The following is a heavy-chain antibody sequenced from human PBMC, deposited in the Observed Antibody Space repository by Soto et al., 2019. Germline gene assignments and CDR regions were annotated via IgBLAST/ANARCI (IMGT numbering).Heavy chain of an antibody. CDR1: GGTFSSYT. V-gene: IGHV1-69*02. Sequence: QVQLVQSGAEVKKPGSSVKVSCKASGGTFSSYTISWVRQAPGQGLEWMGRIIPILGIANYAQKFQGRVTITADKSTSEAYMERSSLRSEDTAVYYCARASAVVVPAANDAFDIWGQGTMVTVSS. CDR2: IIPILGIA. CDR3: ARASAVVVPAANDAFDI. D-gene: IGHD2-2*01. J-gene: IGHJ3*02.